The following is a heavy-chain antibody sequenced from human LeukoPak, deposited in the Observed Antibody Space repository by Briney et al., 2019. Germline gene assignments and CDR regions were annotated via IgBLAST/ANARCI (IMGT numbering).Heavy chain of an antibody. CDR3: ARDQTYSGSGIYTYFDY. CDR1: GDSFSSVTDY. D-gene: IGHD3-10*01. V-gene: IGHV4-39*02. CDR2: IYHSGST. Sequence: PSETLSLTCTVSGDSFSSVTDYWAWIRQPPGKGLEWIGYIYHSGSTYYNPSLKSRVTISVDTSKNHFSLKLSSVTAADTAVYYCARDQTYSGSGIYTYFDYWGQGVLVTVST. J-gene: IGHJ4*02.